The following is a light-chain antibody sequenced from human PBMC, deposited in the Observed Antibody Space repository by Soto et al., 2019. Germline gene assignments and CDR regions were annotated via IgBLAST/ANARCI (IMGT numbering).Light chain of an antibody. V-gene: IGKV3-20*01. Sequence: ETVLTQSPGTLSLSPVERATVSCRASQSVGGNSLAWYQQRPGQAPRLLIYDTSKRATGIPDRFSGSGSGTDFTLTISRLEPADFAVYYCQQYQNSPRTFGQGTKVEIK. J-gene: IGKJ1*01. CDR1: QSVGGNS. CDR3: QQYQNSPRT. CDR2: DTS.